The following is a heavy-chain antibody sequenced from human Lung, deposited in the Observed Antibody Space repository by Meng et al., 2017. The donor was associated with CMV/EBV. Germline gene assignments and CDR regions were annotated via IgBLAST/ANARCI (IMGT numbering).Heavy chain of an antibody. CDR2: MSYDGSNK. CDR1: GFTFNCYA. D-gene: IGHD6-13*01. J-gene: IGHJ5*02. Sequence: GGSLRLSCAASGFTFNCYAMHWVRQAPGKGLEWVAVMSYDGSNKYYADSVKGRFTISRDNSKNTLYLQMNSLRAEDTTVYYCARHQSPNGYSSSWYWCNPWGQETLVTVSS. V-gene: IGHV3-30-3*01. CDR3: ARHQSPNGYSSSWYWCNP.